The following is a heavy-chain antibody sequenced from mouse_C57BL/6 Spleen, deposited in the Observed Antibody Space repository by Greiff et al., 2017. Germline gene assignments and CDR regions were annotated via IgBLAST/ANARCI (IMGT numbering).Heavy chain of an antibody. CDR3: ASYSNYGGWFAY. Sequence: VKLMESGAELARPGASVKMSCKASGYTFTSYTMHWVKQRPGQGLEWIGYINPSSGYTKYNQKFKDKATLTADKSSSTAYMQLSSLTSEDSAVYYCASYSNYGGWFAYWGQGTLVTVSA. CDR2: INPSSGYT. D-gene: IGHD2-5*01. CDR1: GYTFTSYT. J-gene: IGHJ3*01. V-gene: IGHV1-4*01.